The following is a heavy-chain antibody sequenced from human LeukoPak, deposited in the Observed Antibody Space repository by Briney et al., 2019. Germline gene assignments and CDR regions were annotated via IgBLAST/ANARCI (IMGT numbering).Heavy chain of an antibody. CDR3: VKGSCTETVCWFDY. CDR2: ISGRGGSA. J-gene: IGHJ4*02. CDR1: GVTFSSDA. Sequence: PGGALRLSCAASGVTFSSDAMSWVRQAPREGLEWGSSISGRGGSAYYADSVKGRFTISRDNSENTLHLQMDSLRAEDTALFYCVKGSCTETVCWFDYWGQGTLVTVSS. D-gene: IGHD2-8*01. V-gene: IGHV3-23*01.